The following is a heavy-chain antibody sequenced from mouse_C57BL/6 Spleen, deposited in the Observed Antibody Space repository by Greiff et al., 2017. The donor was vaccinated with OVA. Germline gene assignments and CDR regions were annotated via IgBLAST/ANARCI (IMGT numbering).Heavy chain of an antibody. D-gene: IGHD3-2*02. CDR1: GYTFTSYW. V-gene: IGHV1-55*01. Sequence: QVQLKQPGAELVKPGASVKMSCKASGYTFTSYWITWVKQRPGQGLEWIGDIYPGSGSTNYNEKFKSKATLTVDTSSSTAYMQLSSLTSEDSAVYYCARRQLRLLAMDYWGQGTSVTVSS. CDR3: ARRQLRLLAMDY. J-gene: IGHJ4*01. CDR2: IYPGSGST.